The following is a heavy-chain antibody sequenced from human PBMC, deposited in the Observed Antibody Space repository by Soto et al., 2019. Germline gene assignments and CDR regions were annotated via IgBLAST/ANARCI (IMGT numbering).Heavy chain of an antibody. D-gene: IGHD3-10*01. CDR2: ISGSGGST. CDR3: AKAGVLPDYYYYMDV. V-gene: IGHV3-23*01. J-gene: IGHJ6*03. CDR1: GFTFSGYA. Sequence: GGSLRLSCAASGFTFSGYAMSWVRQAPGKGLEWVSAISGSGGSTYYADSVKGRFTISRDNSKNTLYLQMNSLRAEDTAVYYCAKAGVLPDYYYYMDVWGKGTTVTVSS.